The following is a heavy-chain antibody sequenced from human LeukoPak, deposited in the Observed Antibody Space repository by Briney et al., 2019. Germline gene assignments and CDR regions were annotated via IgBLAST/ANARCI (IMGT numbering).Heavy chain of an antibody. V-gene: IGHV1-8*01. D-gene: IGHD4-23*01. J-gene: IGHJ4*02. CDR1: GYTFTSYD. Sequence: ASVTVSCKASGYTFTSYDINWVRQAPGQGLEWMGWMNPNSGNTGYAQKFQGRVTMTRNTSISTAYMELSSLRSEDTAVYYCARVKNYGGNSLRFWGQGTLVTVSS. CDR2: MNPNSGNT. CDR3: ARVKNYGGNSLRF.